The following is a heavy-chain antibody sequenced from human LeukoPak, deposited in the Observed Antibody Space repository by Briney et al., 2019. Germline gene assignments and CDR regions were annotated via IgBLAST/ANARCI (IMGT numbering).Heavy chain of an antibody. CDR2: IYYSGST. Sequence: SETLSLTCTVSGGSISSYYWSWIRQPPGKGLEWIGYIYYSGSTNYNPSLKSRVTISVDTSKNQFSLKLSSVTAADTAVYYCARDRLSSGWYSGFDYWGQGTLLTVSS. J-gene: IGHJ4*02. V-gene: IGHV4-59*01. D-gene: IGHD6-19*01. CDR3: ARDRLSSGWYSGFDY. CDR1: GGSISSYY.